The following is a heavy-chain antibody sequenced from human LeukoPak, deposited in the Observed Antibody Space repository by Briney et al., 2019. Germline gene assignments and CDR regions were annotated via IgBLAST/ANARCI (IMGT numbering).Heavy chain of an antibody. CDR2: IKQDGSEK. V-gene: IGHV3-7*03. CDR3: ARDKSYGDSEDY. Sequence: GGSLRLSCAASELTFSSYGMRWVRQAPGKGLEWVANIKQDGSEKYYVDSVKGRFTISRDNAKNSLYLQMNSLRAEDTAVYYCARDKSYGDSEDYWGQGTLVTVSS. CDR1: ELTFSSYG. J-gene: IGHJ4*02. D-gene: IGHD4-17*01.